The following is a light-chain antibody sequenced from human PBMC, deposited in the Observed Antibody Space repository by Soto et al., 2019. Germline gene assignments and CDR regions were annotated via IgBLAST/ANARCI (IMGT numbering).Light chain of an antibody. CDR3: QQRSNWPIIT. V-gene: IGKV3-11*01. J-gene: IGKJ5*01. CDR2: DAS. Sequence: EIVLTQSPATLSLSPGERATLSCRASQGVSSYLAWYQQKPGQAPRLLIYDASNRATGIPARFSGSGSGTDFTLTISSLEPEDFAVYYCQQRSNWPIITFGQGTRLEI. CDR1: QGVSSY.